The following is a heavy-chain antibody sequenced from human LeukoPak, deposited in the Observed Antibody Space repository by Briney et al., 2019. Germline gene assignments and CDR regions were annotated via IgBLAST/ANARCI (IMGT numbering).Heavy chain of an antibody. Sequence: ASVKVSCKASGYTFTSYAMNWVRQAPGQGLEWMGWINTNTGNPTYAQGFTGRFVFSLDTSVSTAYLQISSLKAEDTAVYYCARTGYSSSYYYYYMDVWGKGTTVTVSS. CDR3: ARTGYSSSYYYYYMDV. J-gene: IGHJ6*03. V-gene: IGHV7-4-1*02. CDR2: INTNTGNP. D-gene: IGHD6-6*01. CDR1: GYTFTSYA.